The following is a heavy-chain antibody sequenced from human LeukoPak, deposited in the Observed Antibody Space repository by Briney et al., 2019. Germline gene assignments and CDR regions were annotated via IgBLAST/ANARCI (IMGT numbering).Heavy chain of an antibody. V-gene: IGHV3-74*01. CDR1: GFTFGNSW. Sequence: GGSLRLSCAASGFTFGNSWVHWVRQAPGKGLVWVSLINADGSTATYADSVKGRLTISRDNARNTLSLQMNSLTIEDTAVYYCVVVVEPPDSDGFDVWGQGTMITVSS. CDR2: INADGSTA. CDR3: VVVVEPPDSDGFDV. D-gene: IGHD1-14*01. J-gene: IGHJ3*01.